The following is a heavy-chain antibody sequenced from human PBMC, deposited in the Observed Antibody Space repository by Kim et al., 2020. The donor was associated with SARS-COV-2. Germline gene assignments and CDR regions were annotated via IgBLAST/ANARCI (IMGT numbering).Heavy chain of an antibody. CDR3: ARETYGSGSPIGYYYYYMDV. Sequence: RFTISRDNAKNSLYLQMNSLRAEDTAVYYCARETYGSGSPIGYYYYYMDVWGKGTTVTVSS. V-gene: IGHV3-11*06. D-gene: IGHD3-10*01. J-gene: IGHJ6*03.